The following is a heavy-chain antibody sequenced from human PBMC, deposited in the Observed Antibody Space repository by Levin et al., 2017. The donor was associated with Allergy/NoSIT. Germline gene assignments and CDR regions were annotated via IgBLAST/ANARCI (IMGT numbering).Heavy chain of an antibody. V-gene: IGHV3-23*01. D-gene: IGHD6-19*01. J-gene: IGHJ3*01. CDR1: GFAFGDYA. Sequence: HGESLKISCAASGFAFGDYAMTWVRQAPGKGLEWVADITGGGSDTWYGDSVKGRFTVSRDNSKDMLYLELNSLRVEDTGIYYCAKKQAGTSGFSFDVWGQGTTVTVSS. CDR2: ITGGGSDT. CDR3: AKKQAGTSGFSFDV.